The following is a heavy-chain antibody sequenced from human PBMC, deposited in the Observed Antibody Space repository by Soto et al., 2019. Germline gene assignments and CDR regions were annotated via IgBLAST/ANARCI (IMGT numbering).Heavy chain of an antibody. Sequence: GGSMRLSCSASGLTFSSYSMSWVRQAPGKGLEWVSAISGSGGSTYYADSVKGRFTISRDNSKNTLYLQMNSLRAEDTAVYYCATNWWDIGVVPAVRRQFDYWGQGILVTVSS. CDR3: ATNWWDIGVVPAVRRQFDY. D-gene: IGHD2-2*01. J-gene: IGHJ4*02. CDR2: ISGSGGST. CDR1: GLTFSSYS. V-gene: IGHV3-23*01.